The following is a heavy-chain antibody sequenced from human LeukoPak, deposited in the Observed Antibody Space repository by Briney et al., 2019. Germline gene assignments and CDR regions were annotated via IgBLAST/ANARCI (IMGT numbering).Heavy chain of an antibody. Sequence: GGSLRLSCAASGFTFSSYSMNWVRQAPGKGPQWVSYISSSGSTIYYADSVKGRFTISRDNAKNSLYLQMNSLRAEDTAVYYCARSLSSSWYVGNWFDPWGQGTLVTVSS. V-gene: IGHV3-48*04. CDR1: GFTFSSYS. J-gene: IGHJ5*02. CDR2: ISSSGSTI. CDR3: ARSLSSSWYVGNWFDP. D-gene: IGHD6-13*01.